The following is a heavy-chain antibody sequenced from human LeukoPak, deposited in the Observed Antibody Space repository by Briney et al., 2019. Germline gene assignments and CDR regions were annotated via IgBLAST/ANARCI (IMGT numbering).Heavy chain of an antibody. CDR1: GGSFSGYY. Sequence: PSETLSLTCAVYGGSFSGYYWSWIRQPPGKGLEWIGEINHSGSTNYNPSLKSRVTISVDTSKNQFSLKLSSVTAADTAVYYCARDHKPLLGAYYYYYMDVWGKGTTVTVSS. V-gene: IGHV4-34*01. D-gene: IGHD3-10*01. J-gene: IGHJ6*03. CDR2: INHSGST. CDR3: ARDHKPLLGAYYYYYMDV.